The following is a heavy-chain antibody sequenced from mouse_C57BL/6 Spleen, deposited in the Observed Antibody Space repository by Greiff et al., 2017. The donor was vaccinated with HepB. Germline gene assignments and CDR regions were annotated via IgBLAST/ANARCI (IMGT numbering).Heavy chain of an antibody. J-gene: IGHJ4*01. Sequence: EVQLQQSGPGLVKPSQSLSLTCSVTGYSITSGYYWNWIRQFPGNKLEWMGYISYDGSNNYNPSLKNRISITRDTSKNQFFLKLNSVTTEDTATYYCARERITTVGYAMDYWGQGTSVTVSS. D-gene: IGHD1-1*01. CDR3: ARERITTVGYAMDY. CDR1: GYSITSGYY. V-gene: IGHV3-6*01. CDR2: ISYDGSN.